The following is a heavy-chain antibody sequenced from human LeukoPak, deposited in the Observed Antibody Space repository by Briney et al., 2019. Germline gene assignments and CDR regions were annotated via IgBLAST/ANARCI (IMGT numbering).Heavy chain of an antibody. CDR2: INHSGST. V-gene: IGHV4-34*01. D-gene: IGHD5-18*01. CDR3: ARAGYSYGDGGFDI. J-gene: IGHJ3*02. Sequence: SETLSLTCAVYGGSFSGYYWRWIRQPPGKGLEWIGEINHSGSTNYNPSLKSRVTISVDTSKNQFSLKLNSVTAADTAVYYCARAGYSYGDGGFDIWGQGTMVTVSS. CDR1: GGSFSGYY.